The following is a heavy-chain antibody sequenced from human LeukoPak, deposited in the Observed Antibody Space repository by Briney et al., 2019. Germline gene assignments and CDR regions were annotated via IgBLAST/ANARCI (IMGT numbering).Heavy chain of an antibody. CDR1: GGSITNYY. D-gene: IGHD3-10*01. J-gene: IGHJ4*02. Sequence: SETLSLTCTVSGGSITNYYWSWLRQPPGKGLEWIGYVYYSGSTNYNPSLKRRVTISVNTSKNQFSLKLSSVTAADTAVYYCAATMVRGVHTHFDYWGQGTLVTVSS. CDR3: AATMVRGVHTHFDY. V-gene: IGHV4-59*08. CDR2: VYYSGST.